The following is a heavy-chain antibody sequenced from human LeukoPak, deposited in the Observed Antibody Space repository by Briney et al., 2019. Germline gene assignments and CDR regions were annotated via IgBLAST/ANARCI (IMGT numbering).Heavy chain of an antibody. CDR1: GFTFSSYS. V-gene: IGHV3-21*01. Sequence: GGSLRLSCAASGFTFSSYSMNWVRQAPGKGLEWVSSISSSSSYIYYADSVKGRFTISRDNVKNSLYLQMNSLRAEDTAVYYCARDLDTAMGLDYWGQGTLVTVSS. J-gene: IGHJ4*02. CDR3: ARDLDTAMGLDY. D-gene: IGHD5-18*01. CDR2: ISSSSSYI.